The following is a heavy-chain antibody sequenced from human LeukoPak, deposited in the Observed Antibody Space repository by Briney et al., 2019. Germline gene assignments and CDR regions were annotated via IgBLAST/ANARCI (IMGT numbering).Heavy chain of an antibody. Sequence: SETLSLTRAVSGGSISSSTWWSWVRQPPGKGLEWIGEIHRSGSTYYNPSLESRLTMSLDKSKNQFSLNLYSMAAADTAVYFCATGGSSWNEYWGQGTLVTVSS. V-gene: IGHV4-4*02. CDR1: GGSISSSTW. CDR3: ATGGSSWNEY. D-gene: IGHD6-13*01. CDR2: IHRSGST. J-gene: IGHJ4*02.